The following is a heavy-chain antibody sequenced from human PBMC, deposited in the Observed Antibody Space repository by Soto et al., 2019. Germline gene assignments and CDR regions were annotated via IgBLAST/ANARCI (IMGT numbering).Heavy chain of an antibody. V-gene: IGHV2-5*01. J-gene: IGHJ2*01. D-gene: IGHD4-17*01. CDR2: IYWNDDK. Sequence: SVPTLVNPTQTLTLTCTFSGFSLSTSGLGVGWIRQPPGKALEWLALIYWNDDKRYSPSLKSRLTITKDTSKNQVVLTMTNMDPVDTATYYCAHSPDYGDYAWYFDLWGRGTLVTVSS. CDR1: GFSLSTSGLG. CDR3: AHSPDYGDYAWYFDL.